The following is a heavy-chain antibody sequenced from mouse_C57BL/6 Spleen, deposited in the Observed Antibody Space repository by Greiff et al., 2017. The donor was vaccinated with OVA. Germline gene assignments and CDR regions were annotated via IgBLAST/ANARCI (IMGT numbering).Heavy chain of an antibody. D-gene: IGHD3-3*01. Sequence: QVQLQQPGAELVKPGASVKLSCKASGYTFTSYWMHWVKQRPGQGLEWIGMIHPNSGSTNYNEKFKSKATLTVDKSSSTAYMQLSSLTSEDSAVYYCARYSYDGRDGGLFDYWGQGTTLTVSS. CDR3: ARYSYDGRDGGLFDY. V-gene: IGHV1-64*01. CDR2: IHPNSGST. J-gene: IGHJ2*01. CDR1: GYTFTSYW.